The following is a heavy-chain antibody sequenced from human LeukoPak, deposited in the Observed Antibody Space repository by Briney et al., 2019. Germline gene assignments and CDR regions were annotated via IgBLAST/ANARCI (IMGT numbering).Heavy chain of an antibody. D-gene: IGHD6-13*01. CDR1: GGSFSGYY. V-gene: IGHV4-34*01. J-gene: IGHJ6*04. CDR2: INHSGST. Sequence: SETLSLTCAVYGGSFSGYYWSWIRQPPGKGLEWIGEINHSGSTNYNPSLKSRVTISVDTSKNQFSLKLSSVTAADTAVYYCARGLGRQQLKTSYYCYGMDVWGKGTTVTVSS. CDR3: ARGLGRQQLKTSYYCYGMDV.